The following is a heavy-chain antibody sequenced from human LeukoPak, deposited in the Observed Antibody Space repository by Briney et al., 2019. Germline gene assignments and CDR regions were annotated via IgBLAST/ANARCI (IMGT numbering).Heavy chain of an antibody. CDR2: IYYSGST. Sequence: PSETLSLTCTVSGGSICSGDYYWRWIRQPPGKGLEWIGYIYYSGSTYYNPSLKSRVTISVDTSKNQFSLKLSSVTAADTAVYYCARENGNFDYWGQGTLVTVSS. J-gene: IGHJ4*02. CDR3: ARENGNFDY. V-gene: IGHV4-30-4*01. D-gene: IGHD1-26*01. CDR1: GGSICSGDYY.